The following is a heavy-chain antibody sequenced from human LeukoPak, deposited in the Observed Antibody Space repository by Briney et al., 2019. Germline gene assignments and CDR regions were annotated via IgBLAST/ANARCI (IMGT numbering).Heavy chain of an antibody. V-gene: IGHV6-1*01. CDR3: ARERYYFDY. CDR1: GDSVSSSTAA. CDR2: TYYRSKWNN. J-gene: IGHJ4*02. Sequence: SQTLSLTCAISGDSVSSSTAAWNWIRQSPSRGLEWLGRTYYRSKWNNEYAESVRSRITISPDTSKNQFSLQLDSVTPEDTAVYYCARERYYFDYWGQGTLVTVSS.